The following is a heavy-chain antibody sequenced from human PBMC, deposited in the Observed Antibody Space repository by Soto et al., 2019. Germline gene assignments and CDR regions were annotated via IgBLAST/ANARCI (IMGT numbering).Heavy chain of an antibody. D-gene: IGHD3-9*01. J-gene: IGHJ6*02. CDR2: IYYSGST. Sequence: SETLSLTCTVSGGSISSGDYYWSWIRQPPGKGLEWIGYIYYSGSTNYNPSLKSRVTISVDTSKNQFSLKLSSVTAADTAVYYCARGRHILTGYYRDLNYGMDVWGQGTTVTVSS. CDR1: GGSISSGDYY. CDR3: ARGRHILTGYYRDLNYGMDV. V-gene: IGHV4-30-4*01.